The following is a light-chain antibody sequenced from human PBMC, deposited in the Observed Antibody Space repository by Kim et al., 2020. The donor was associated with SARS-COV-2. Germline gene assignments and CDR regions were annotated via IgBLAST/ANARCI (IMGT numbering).Light chain of an antibody. CDR3: QHYNNWPYT. V-gene: IGKV3D-15*01. J-gene: IGKJ2*01. Sequence: EIVMTQSPATLSVSPGERATLSCRASQSVSANLAWYQQKPGQAPRLLIYGASTRATGIPVRFSGSGSGTEFTLTISSLQSEDFAVYYCQHYNNWPYTFGQGTKLEI. CDR2: GAS. CDR1: QSVSAN.